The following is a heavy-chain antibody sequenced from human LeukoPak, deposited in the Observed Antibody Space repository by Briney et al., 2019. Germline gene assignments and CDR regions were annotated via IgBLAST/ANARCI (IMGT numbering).Heavy chain of an antibody. V-gene: IGHV3-23*01. CDR2: ISGSGGST. CDR3: AKDLGDAYYYGSGSSNFDY. J-gene: IGHJ4*02. Sequence: GVSLRLSCAASGFTFSTYAMSWVRQAPGKGLEWVSAISGSGGSTYYADSVKGRFTISRDNSKNTLYLQMNSLRAEDTAVYYCAKDLGDAYYYGSGSSNFDYWGPGTLVTVSS. CDR1: GFTFSTYA. D-gene: IGHD3-10*01.